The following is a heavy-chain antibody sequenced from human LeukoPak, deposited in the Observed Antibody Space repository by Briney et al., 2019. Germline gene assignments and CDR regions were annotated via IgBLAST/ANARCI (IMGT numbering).Heavy chain of an antibody. CDR1: GFTFSSYA. Sequence: PGGSLRLSCAASGFTFSSYAMHWVRQAPGKGLEWVAVISYDGSNKYYADSVKGRFTISRDNSKTTLYLQMNSLRSEDTAVYYCARSGPYYYDSSGSLDAFDIWGQGTMVTVSS. CDR3: ARSGPYYYDSSGSLDAFDI. J-gene: IGHJ3*02. V-gene: IGHV3-30*04. CDR2: ISYDGSNK. D-gene: IGHD3-22*01.